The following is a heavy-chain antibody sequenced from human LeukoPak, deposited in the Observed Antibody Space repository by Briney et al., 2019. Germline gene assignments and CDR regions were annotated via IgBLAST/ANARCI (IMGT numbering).Heavy chain of an antibody. CDR3: ARQLLSWNYYYGMDV. V-gene: IGHV3-30*04. J-gene: IGHJ6*02. CDR2: ISYDGSNK. D-gene: IGHD2-2*01. CDR1: GFTFSSYA. Sequence: GGSLRLSCAASGFTFSSYAMHWVRQAPGKGLEWVAVISYDGSNKYYADSVKGRFTISRDNSKNTLYLQMNSLRAEDTAVYYCARQLLSWNYYYGMDVWGQGTTVTVSS.